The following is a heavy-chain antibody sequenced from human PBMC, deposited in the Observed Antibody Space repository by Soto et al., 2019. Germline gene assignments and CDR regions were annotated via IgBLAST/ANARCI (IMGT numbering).Heavy chain of an antibody. V-gene: IGHV3-64D*06. CDR3: VKDRYVDY. CDR2: ISSEGAST. CDR1: GFTFTSYA. Sequence: PGGSLRLSCSVSGFTFTSYAMHWVRQAPGKGLEYVASISSEGASTYYADSVKGRFIISRDNSKNTLYLQMSSLRAEDTAVYYCVKDRYVDYWGQGXLVTVYS. J-gene: IGHJ4*02.